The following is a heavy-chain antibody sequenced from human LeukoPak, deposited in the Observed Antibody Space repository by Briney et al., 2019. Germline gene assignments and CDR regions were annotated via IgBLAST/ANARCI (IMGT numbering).Heavy chain of an antibody. Sequence: SETLSLTCTVSGGSISSYYWSWIRQPPGKGLEWIGYIYYSGSTNYNPSLKSRVTISVDTSKNQFSLKLSSVTAVDTAVYYCARIGLSRQTEEYYFDYWGRGTLVTVSS. CDR1: GGSISSYY. J-gene: IGHJ4*02. CDR2: IYYSGST. D-gene: IGHD1-14*01. V-gene: IGHV4-59*01. CDR3: ARIGLSRQTEEYYFDY.